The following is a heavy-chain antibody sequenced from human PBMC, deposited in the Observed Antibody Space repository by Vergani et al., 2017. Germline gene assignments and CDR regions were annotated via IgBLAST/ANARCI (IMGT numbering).Heavy chain of an antibody. J-gene: IGHJ5*02. CDR2: IYYSGST. CDR1: GGSFSGYY. Sequence: QVQLQQWGAGLLKPSETLSLTCAVYGGSFSGYYWSWIRQPPGKGLEWIGSIYYSGSTYYNPSLKSRVTISVDTSKNQFSLKLSSVTAADTAVYYCARVILWFGEFHWFDPWGQGTLVTVSS. V-gene: IGHV4-34*01. CDR3: ARVILWFGEFHWFDP. D-gene: IGHD3-10*01.